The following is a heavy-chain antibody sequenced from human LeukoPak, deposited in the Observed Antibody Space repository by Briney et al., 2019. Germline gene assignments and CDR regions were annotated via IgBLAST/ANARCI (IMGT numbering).Heavy chain of an antibody. D-gene: IGHD6-13*01. CDR3: ARVDSRNGNY. J-gene: IGHJ4*02. CDR1: GDTFTSYG. Sequence: ASVKVSCKASGDTFTSYGISWVRQAPGQGLEWMGRINPNSGGTNYAQKFQGRVTMTRDTSISTAYMELSRLRSDDTAVYYCARVDSRNGNYWGQGTLVTVSS. V-gene: IGHV1-2*06. CDR2: INPNSGGT.